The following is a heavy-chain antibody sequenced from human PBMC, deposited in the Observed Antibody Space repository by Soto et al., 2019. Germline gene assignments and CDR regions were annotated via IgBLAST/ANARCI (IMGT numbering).Heavy chain of an antibody. CDR2: IIPILGIA. V-gene: IGHV1-69*04. J-gene: IGHJ5*02. CDR1: GGTFSSYT. D-gene: IGHD6-13*01. CDR3: AREGSLWRAAAGGNWFDP. Sequence: ASVKVSCKASGGTFSSYTISWVRQAPGQGLEWMGRIIPILGIANYAQKFQGRVTITADKSTSTAYMELSSLRSEDTAVYYCAREGSLWRAAAGGNWFDPWGQGTLVTVSS.